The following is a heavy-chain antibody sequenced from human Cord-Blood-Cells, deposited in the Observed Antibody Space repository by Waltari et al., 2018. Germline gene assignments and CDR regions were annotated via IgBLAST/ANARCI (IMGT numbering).Heavy chain of an antibody. CDR2: ISSSSSYI. Sequence: EVQLVESGGGLVKPGGSLRLSCAASGFTFSSYSMNWVRQAPGKGLEWVSSISSSSSYIYYAESVKGRVTSSRDNAKNSLYVEMNSLRAEDTAVYYCARDPGSCSSTSCYIPYYYYYYMDVWGKGTTVTVSS. CDR3: ARDPGSCSSTSCYIPYYYYYYMDV. J-gene: IGHJ6*03. D-gene: IGHD2-2*02. V-gene: IGHV3-21*01. CDR1: GFTFSSYS.